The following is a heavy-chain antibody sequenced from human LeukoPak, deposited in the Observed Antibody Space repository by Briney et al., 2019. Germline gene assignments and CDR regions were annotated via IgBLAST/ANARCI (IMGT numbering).Heavy chain of an antibody. CDR2: ISGSGGST. CDR1: GFTFSSYG. D-gene: IGHD3-10*01. J-gene: IGHJ5*02. CDR3: AKQKIPGSSWFDP. V-gene: IGHV3-23*01. Sequence: PGGSLRLFCAASGFTFSSYGMSWVRQAPGKGLEWVSAISGSGGSTYYADSVKGRFTISRDASKNTLYLQMSSLRAEDTAVYYCAKQKIPGSSWFDPWGQGTLVTVSS.